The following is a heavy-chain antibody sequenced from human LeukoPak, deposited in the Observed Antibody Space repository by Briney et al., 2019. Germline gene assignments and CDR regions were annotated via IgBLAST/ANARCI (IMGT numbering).Heavy chain of an antibody. CDR2: IYHTGST. J-gene: IGHJ5*02. Sequence: NTSQTLSLTCDVSGGSISSGLYSWSWIRQPLGKGLEWIGYIYHTGSTYDNPSLKSRVTISVDTSKNQFSLRLSSVTAADTAVYYCARLQYCSGTSCYWFDPWGQGTLVTVSS. CDR3: ARLQYCSGTSCYWFDP. CDR1: GGSISSGLYS. D-gene: IGHD2-2*01. V-gene: IGHV4-30-2*01.